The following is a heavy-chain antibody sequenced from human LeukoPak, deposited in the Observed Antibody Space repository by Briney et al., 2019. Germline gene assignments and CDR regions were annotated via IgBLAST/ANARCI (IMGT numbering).Heavy chain of an antibody. CDR1: GFTFSSYA. Sequence: GGSLRLSCATSGFTFSSYAISWVRQAPGKGLEWVSAISASGGSTYYADSVKGRFTISRDNSKNTLYLQMNSLRAEDTAVYYCAKTKLGYCSGGSCYSRHYRLDYWGQGNLVTVSS. D-gene: IGHD2-15*01. CDR2: ISASGGST. CDR3: AKTKLGYCSGGSCYSRHYRLDY. J-gene: IGHJ4*02. V-gene: IGHV3-23*01.